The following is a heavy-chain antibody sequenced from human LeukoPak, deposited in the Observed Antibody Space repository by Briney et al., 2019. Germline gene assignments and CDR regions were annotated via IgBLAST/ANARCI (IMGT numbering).Heavy chain of an antibody. CDR3: ARDRAAGEYYYDSSGYADAFDI. J-gene: IGHJ3*02. CDR2: ISYDGSNK. D-gene: IGHD3-22*01. V-gene: IGHV3-30-3*01. Sequence: GGSLRLSCAASGFTFSNYAMHWVRQAPGKGLEWVAVISYDGSNKYYADSVKGRFTISRDNSKNTLYLQMNSLRAEDTAVYYCARDRAAGEYYYDSSGYADAFDIWGQGTMVTVSS. CDR1: GFTFSNYA.